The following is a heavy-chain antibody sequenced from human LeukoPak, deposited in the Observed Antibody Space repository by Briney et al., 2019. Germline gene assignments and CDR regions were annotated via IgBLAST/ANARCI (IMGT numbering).Heavy chain of an antibody. D-gene: IGHD1-26*01. Sequence: PGGSLRLSRAASGFTFSSYAMSWVRQAPGKGLEWVSAISGSGGSTYYADSVKGRFTISRDNSKNTLYLQMNSLRGEDTAVYYCARELTVGATIDYWGQGTLVTVSS. CDR3: ARELTVGATIDY. V-gene: IGHV3-23*01. J-gene: IGHJ4*02. CDR2: ISGSGGST. CDR1: GFTFSSYA.